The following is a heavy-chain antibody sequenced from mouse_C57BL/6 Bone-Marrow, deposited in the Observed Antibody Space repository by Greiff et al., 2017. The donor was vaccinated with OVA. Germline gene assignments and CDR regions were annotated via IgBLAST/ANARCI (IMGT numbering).Heavy chain of an antibody. V-gene: IGHV1-19*01. CDR2: INPYNGGT. D-gene: IGHD1-1*01. CDR3: ARTGSRGYWYFDV. J-gene: IGHJ1*03. Sequence: VQLQQSGPVLVKPGASVKMSCKASGYTFTDYYMNWVKQSHGKSLEWIGVINPYNGGTSYNQKFKGKATLTVDKSSSTAYMELNSLTSEDSAVYYCARTGSRGYWYFDVWGTGTTVTVSS. CDR1: GYTFTDYY.